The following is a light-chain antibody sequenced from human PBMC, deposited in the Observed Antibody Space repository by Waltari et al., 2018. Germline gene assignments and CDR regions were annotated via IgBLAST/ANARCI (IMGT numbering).Light chain of an antibody. CDR2: DVS. J-gene: IGLJ3*02. CDR3: SSSTSSTTLRV. Sequence: QSALPQPASVSGSPGQSITISCTGTSSDVGTYNYVSWYQQHPGKAPKLMIYDVSKRPSGGWMRFSGSKSGNTAALTSSGLQAEDEADYYCSSSTSSTTLRVFGGGTKVTVL. CDR1: SSDVGTYNY. V-gene: IGLV2-14*01.